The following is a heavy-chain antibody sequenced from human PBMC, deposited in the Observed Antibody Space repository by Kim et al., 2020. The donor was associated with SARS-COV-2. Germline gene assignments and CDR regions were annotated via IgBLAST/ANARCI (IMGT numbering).Heavy chain of an antibody. Sequence: ASVKVSCKASGYTFSNYAMHWVRQAPGQRLEWMGWINAGSGNTEYSLKFQGRLIITRDTSASTAYMELSSLRSEDTAVYYCARGGAVLRFLEWLSSYFDY. CDR3: ARGGAVLRFLEWLSSYFDY. CDR2: INAGSGNT. J-gene: IGHJ4*01. CDR1: GYTFSNYA. D-gene: IGHD3-3*01. V-gene: IGHV1-3*01.